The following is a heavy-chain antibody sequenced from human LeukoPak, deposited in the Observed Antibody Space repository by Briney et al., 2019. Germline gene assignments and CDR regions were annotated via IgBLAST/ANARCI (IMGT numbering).Heavy chain of an antibody. J-gene: IGHJ3*01. CDR2: ISFDGKIS. CDR3: AKELSATPRAAVQTGDAFDV. V-gene: IGHV3-30*18. CDR1: GFTFNRYG. Sequence: GGSLRLSCAASGFTFNRYGMHRVRQAPGKGLEWVAVISFDGKISYYADSVKGRFIISRDNSKNTLDLQMNSLRPEDTAGYYCAKELSATPRAAVQTGDAFDVWGQGTMVTVSS. D-gene: IGHD7-27*01.